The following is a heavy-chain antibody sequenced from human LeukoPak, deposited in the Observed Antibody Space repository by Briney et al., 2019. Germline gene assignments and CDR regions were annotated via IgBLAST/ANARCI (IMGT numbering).Heavy chain of an antibody. D-gene: IGHD6-19*01. CDR3: ARAAPYSSDFDY. V-gene: IGHV4-61*05. Sequence: PSETLSLTCTVSGGSISSSSYYWGWIRQPPGKGLEWIGYIYYSGSTNYNPSLKSRVTISVDTSKNQFSLKLSSVTAADTAVYYCARAAPYSSDFDYWGQGTLVTVSS. CDR2: IYYSGST. CDR1: GGSISSSSYY. J-gene: IGHJ4*02.